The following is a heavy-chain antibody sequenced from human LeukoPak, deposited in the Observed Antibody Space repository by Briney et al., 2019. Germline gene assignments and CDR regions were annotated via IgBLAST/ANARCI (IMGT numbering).Heavy chain of an antibody. J-gene: IGHJ4*02. D-gene: IGHD5-24*01. V-gene: IGHV4-34*01. CDR1: GGSFSGYY. CDR3: ARGEMATSY. Sequence: SSETLSFTCAVYGGSFSGYYWSWIRQPPGKGLEWIGEINHSGSTNYNPSLKSRVTISVDTSKNQFSLKLSSVTAADTAVYYCARGEMATSYWGQGTLVTVSS. CDR2: INHSGST.